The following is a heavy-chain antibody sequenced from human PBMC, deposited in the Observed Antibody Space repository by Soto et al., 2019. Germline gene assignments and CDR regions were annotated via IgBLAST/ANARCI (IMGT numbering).Heavy chain of an antibody. Sequence: DVQWLESGGGLVQPWGSVRLSCAASGFTFSSYAMSWVRQAPGTGLEWVSAISGHGADTSYADSVRGRFTISRDNSKDPLFLQMNSLRAGDTAVYYCGKERRGSGWCVCSYLGQGILVTVSS. CDR1: GFTFSSYA. CDR2: ISGHGADT. V-gene: IGHV3-23*01. D-gene: IGHD6-19*01. CDR3: GKERRGSGWCVCSY. J-gene: IGHJ4*02.